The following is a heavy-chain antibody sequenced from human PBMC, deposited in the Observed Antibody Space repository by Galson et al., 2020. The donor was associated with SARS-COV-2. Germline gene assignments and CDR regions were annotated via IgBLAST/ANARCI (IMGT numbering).Heavy chain of an antibody. V-gene: IGHV1-18*01. D-gene: IGHD4-17*01. CDR3: ARDWSNYGGNSEFDY. J-gene: IGHJ4*02. CDR1: GYTFTSYG. CDR2: ISAYNGNT. Sequence: ASVKVSCKASGYTFTSYGISWVRQAPGQGLEWMGWISAYNGNTNYAQKLQGRVTMTTDTSTSTAYMELRSLRSDDTAVYYCARDWSNYGGNSEFDYWGQGTLVTVSS.